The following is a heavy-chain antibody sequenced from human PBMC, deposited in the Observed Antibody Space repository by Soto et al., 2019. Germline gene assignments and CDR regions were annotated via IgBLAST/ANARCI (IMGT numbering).Heavy chain of an antibody. D-gene: IGHD6-19*01. Sequence: GGSLRLSCAASGFTFSSYAMHWVRQAPGKGLEWVAVISYDGSNKYYADSVKGRFTISRDNSKNTLYLQMNSLRAEDTAVYYCPREKLAVAGPYGMDVWGQGTTVTVSS. CDR3: PREKLAVAGPYGMDV. V-gene: IGHV3-30-3*01. CDR2: ISYDGSNK. J-gene: IGHJ6*02. CDR1: GFTFSSYA.